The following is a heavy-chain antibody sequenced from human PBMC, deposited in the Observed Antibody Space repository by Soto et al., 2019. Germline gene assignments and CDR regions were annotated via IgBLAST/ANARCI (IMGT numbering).Heavy chain of an antibody. J-gene: IGHJ4*02. Sequence: EVHLLESGGALVQPGGSLRLSCAASGFTFSDYAMSWVRHAPGKGLEGVSSISGGGNTYYRESVKGRFSISRDSSKNTVYLQRDSLRAEDPAVYYCAKDGVRRGQNDYSDYWGQGTLVTVPS. CDR1: GFTFSDYA. V-gene: IGHV3-23*01. D-gene: IGHD1-1*01. CDR2: ISGGGNT. CDR3: AKDGVRRGQNDYSDY.